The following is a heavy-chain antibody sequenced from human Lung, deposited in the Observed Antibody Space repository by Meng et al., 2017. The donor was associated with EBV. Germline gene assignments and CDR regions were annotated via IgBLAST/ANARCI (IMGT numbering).Heavy chain of an antibody. J-gene: IGHJ2*01. Sequence: PGLVQPPQTLSLTRFISVDRVSGSSAAWTWIRQSPSRGLEWLGRTYYRSKWYNAYAVFVKSRITINPDTSKNQFSLQLNSVTPEDTAVYYCARGATSVFDLWGRGTLVTVSS. CDR3: ARGATSVFDL. V-gene: IGHV6-1*01. CDR2: TYYRSKWYN. CDR1: VDRVSGSSAA.